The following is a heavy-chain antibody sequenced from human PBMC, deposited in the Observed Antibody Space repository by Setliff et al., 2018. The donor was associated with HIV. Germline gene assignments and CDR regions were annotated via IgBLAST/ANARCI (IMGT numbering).Heavy chain of an antibody. CDR3: EREDSDGYVDI. Sequence: KASETLSLTCAVYGGSFSAYYWSWIRQPPGKGLEWIGEIHHSGSTNYNPSLKSRVTISVDTSKKHFSLKLTSVTAADTAMYYCEREDSDGYVDIWGQGTLVTVSS. D-gene: IGHD2-21*01. CDR2: IHHSGST. V-gene: IGHV4-34*01. CDR1: GGSFSAYY. J-gene: IGHJ4*02.